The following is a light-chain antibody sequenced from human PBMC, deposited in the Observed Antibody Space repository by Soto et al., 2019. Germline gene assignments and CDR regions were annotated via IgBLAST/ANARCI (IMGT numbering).Light chain of an antibody. CDR1: QSVSASF. Sequence: EIVLTQSPGTLSLSPGERATLSCRASQSVSASFLAWYQQKPGQAPRLLIYGASSRATGIPDRFSGSGSGTDSTLTISRLEPEDAAVYYCQQRGTFGQGTKLEIK. CDR2: GAS. CDR3: QQRGT. V-gene: IGKV3-20*01. J-gene: IGKJ2*02.